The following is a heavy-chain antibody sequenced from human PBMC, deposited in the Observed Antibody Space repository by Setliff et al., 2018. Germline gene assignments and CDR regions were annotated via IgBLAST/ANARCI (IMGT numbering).Heavy chain of an antibody. CDR3: ARYYYDSSAYYPFLY. V-gene: IGHV2-26*01. Sequence: ASGPTLVNPTETLTLTCTVSGFSLSNARMGVSWIRQPPGKTLEWLAHIFSNDGKSYSTSLESRLTISKDTSKSQVVLTMTNMDPADTATYYCARYYYDSSAYYPFLYWGQGMLVTVSS. D-gene: IGHD3-22*01. J-gene: IGHJ4*02. CDR1: GFSLSNARMG. CDR2: IFSNDGK.